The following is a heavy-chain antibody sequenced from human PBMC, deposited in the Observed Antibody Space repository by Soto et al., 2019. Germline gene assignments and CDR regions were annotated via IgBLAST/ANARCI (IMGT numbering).Heavy chain of an antibody. V-gene: IGHV4-61*01. CDR3: AREGYSSRWNPIDY. CDR1: GDSVSSGLYY. J-gene: IGHJ4*02. CDR2: IYYSGST. D-gene: IGHD6-13*01. Sequence: SETLSLTCTVSGDSVSSGLYYWGWVRQPPGKGLEWIGYIYYSGSTNYNPSLENRVTMSLATSKNQFSLRLRSVTAADTAVYYCAREGYSSRWNPIDYWGQGTQVTVSS.